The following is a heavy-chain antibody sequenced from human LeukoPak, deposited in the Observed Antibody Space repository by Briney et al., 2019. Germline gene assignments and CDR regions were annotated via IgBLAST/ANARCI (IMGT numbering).Heavy chain of an antibody. V-gene: IGHV1-2*02. CDR1: GDTYSDYY. Sequence: GASVKVSCKTSGDTYSDYYIHWVRQAPGQGLEWMGRIKSDDTTYAPNFQGRVAMIKDTSISTAYMELSSLRSDDTAVYYCATHSATGYVFDYFDFWGQGTQVIVSS. CDR3: ATHSATGYVFDYFDF. CDR2: IKSDDT. J-gene: IGHJ4*02. D-gene: IGHD5-12*01.